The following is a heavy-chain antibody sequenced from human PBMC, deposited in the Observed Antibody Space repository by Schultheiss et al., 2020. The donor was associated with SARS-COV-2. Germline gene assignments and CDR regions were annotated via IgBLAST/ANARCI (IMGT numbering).Heavy chain of an antibody. CDR3: ARGNYYGSGSYPRYYYYYMDV. CDR1: VFTFSSYG. J-gene: IGHJ6*03. CDR2: ISYDGTNK. Sequence: GESLKISCAASVFTFSSYGMHWVRQAPGKGLEWVAVISYDGTNKYYADSVKGRFTISRDNSNNTVILQMNSLRAGDTAVYYCARGNYYGSGSYPRYYYYYMDVWGKGTTVTVSS. V-gene: IGHV3-30*12. D-gene: IGHD3-10*01.